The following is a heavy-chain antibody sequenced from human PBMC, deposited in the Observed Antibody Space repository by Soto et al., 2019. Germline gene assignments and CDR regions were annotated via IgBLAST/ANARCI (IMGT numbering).Heavy chain of an antibody. CDR1: GGTFGSDA. CDR3: ARDRTDSGYYTNWLDP. V-gene: IGHV1-69*06. D-gene: IGHD3-22*01. J-gene: IGHJ5*02. CDR2: IIPIFGTT. Sequence: GASVKVSCKASGGTFGSDAITWVRQAPGQGLESVGRIIPIFGTTNYAQNLQGRVTISADKSTLTSYIELHSLTSDDTALYYCARDRTDSGYYTNWLDPWGQGTQVTVSS.